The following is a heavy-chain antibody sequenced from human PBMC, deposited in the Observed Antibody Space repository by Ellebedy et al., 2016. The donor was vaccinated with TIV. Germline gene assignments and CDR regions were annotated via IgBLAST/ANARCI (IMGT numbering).Heavy chain of an antibody. CDR1: GYTFTDYY. Sequence: AASVKVSCKASGYTFTDYYMHWVRQAPGQGLEWMGIINPSGGSTSYAQKFQGRVTMTRDTSTSTVYMELRSLRSEDTAVYYCAREGPYSSAWHYYYYGMDVWGQGTTVTVSS. J-gene: IGHJ6*02. V-gene: IGHV1-46*01. CDR2: INPSGGST. D-gene: IGHD6-19*01. CDR3: AREGPYSSAWHYYYYGMDV.